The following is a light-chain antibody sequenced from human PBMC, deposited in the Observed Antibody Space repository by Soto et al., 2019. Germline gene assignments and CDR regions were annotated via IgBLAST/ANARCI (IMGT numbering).Light chain of an antibody. CDR3: LQYKNWPPWT. V-gene: IGKV3-15*01. CDR2: AAS. J-gene: IGKJ1*01. CDR1: QSVSSN. Sequence: ETVMTQSPATLSLSPGERATLSCRASQSVSSNLVWYQQKPGQAPRLLIYAASTRATGVPARFSGSGSETEFTLTLSSLQSEDFAVYYCLQYKNWPPWTFGQGTKVEVK.